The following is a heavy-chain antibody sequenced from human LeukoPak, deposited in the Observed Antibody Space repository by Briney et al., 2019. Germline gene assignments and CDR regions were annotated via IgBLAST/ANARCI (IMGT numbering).Heavy chain of an antibody. J-gene: IGHJ4*02. V-gene: IGHV4-4*07. D-gene: IGHD2-21*02. CDR2: IYTSGST. Sequence: SETLSLTCTVSGGSISSYYWSWIRQPAGKGLERIGRIYTSGSTNYNPSLKSRVTMSVDTSKNQFSLKLSSVTAADTAVHYCARDNVVATAIPFDYWGQGTLVTVSS. CDR1: GGSISSYY. CDR3: ARDNVVATAIPFDY.